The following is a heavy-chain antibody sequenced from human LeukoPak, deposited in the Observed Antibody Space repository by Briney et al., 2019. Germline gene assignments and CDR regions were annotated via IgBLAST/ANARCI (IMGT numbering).Heavy chain of an antibody. CDR2: ISSSSSYI. CDR3: ARGADTGYSSDS. V-gene: IGHV3-21*01. D-gene: IGHD6-19*01. Sequence: GGSLRLSCAASGFTFSSYNMNWVRQAPGKGLEWVSSISSSSSYIYYADSVKGRFTISRDNAKNSLYLQMNSLRAEDTAVYYCARGADTGYSSDSWGQGTLVTVSS. J-gene: IGHJ5*02. CDR1: GFTFSSYN.